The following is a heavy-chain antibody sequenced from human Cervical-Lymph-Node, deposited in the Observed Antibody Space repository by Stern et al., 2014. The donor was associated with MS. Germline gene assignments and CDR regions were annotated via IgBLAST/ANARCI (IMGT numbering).Heavy chain of an antibody. V-gene: IGHV1-69*01. Sequence: VQLVQSGAGVEQPGSSGKASCEASGGTFSSYGISWVRQAPGQGLEWVAGIIPIFGTANYAQKFQGRVTITADESTSTAYMELSSLRSEDTAVYYCAREAPYSSYGMDVWGQGTTVTVSS. CDR1: GGTFSSYG. CDR2: IIPIFGTA. D-gene: IGHD6-13*01. J-gene: IGHJ6*02. CDR3: AREAPYSSYGMDV.